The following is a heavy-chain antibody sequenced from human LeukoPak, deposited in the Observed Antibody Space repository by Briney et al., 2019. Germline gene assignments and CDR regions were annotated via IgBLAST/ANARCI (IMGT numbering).Heavy chain of an antibody. D-gene: IGHD3-10*02. CDR1: GFTFSSYE. J-gene: IGHJ6*03. CDR3: AGEACSGSPCIYYFLDV. Sequence: GGSLRLSCAASGFTFSSYEMNWVRQAPGKGLEWVSSITSNSRDIYYTDSVKGRFTIFRDNAKNLLYLQMNSLRAEDTAVYYCAGEACSGSPCIYYFLDVWGKGTTVTVSS. CDR2: ITSNSRDI. V-gene: IGHV3-21*01.